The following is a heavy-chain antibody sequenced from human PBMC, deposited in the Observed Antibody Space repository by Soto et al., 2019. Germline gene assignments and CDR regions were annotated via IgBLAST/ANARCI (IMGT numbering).Heavy chain of an antibody. CDR2: ISGSGGST. J-gene: IGHJ5*02. V-gene: IGHV3-23*01. CDR1: GFTFSSYA. CDR3: ASQRGGTYYDFWSTLRFDP. D-gene: IGHD3-3*01. Sequence: PGGSLRLSCAASGFTFSSYAMSWVRQAPGKGLEWVSAISGSGGSTYYADSVKGRFTISRDNSKNTLYLQMNSLRAENTAVYYCASQRGGTYYDFWSTLRFDPWGQGTLVTVSS.